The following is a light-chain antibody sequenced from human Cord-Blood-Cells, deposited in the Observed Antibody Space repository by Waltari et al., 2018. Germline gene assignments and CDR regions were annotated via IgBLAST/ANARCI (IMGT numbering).Light chain of an antibody. V-gene: IGKV3D-20*01. CDR2: DAS. CDR3: QQYGRSLWT. CDR1: QSVSSSY. J-gene: IGKJ1*01. Sequence: EIVLTQSPATLSLSPGERATLSCGASQSVSSSYLAWYQQKTSLAPRLLIYDASSRATGIPDRFSGSGSGTDFTLTISRLEPEDFAVYYCQQYGRSLWTFGQGTKVEIK.